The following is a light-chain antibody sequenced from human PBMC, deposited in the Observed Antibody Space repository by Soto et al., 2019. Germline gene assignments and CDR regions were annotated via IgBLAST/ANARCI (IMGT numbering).Light chain of an antibody. CDR3: LSFTTISTYI. Sequence: QSALTQPASVSASPGQSITISCTGTSSDVGFYNYVSWYQHLPSKAPKLMIYEVTNRPSGVSDRFSGSKSGNTASLTISGLQAEDEADYYCLSFTTISTYIFGTGTKLTVL. CDR1: SSDVGFYNY. V-gene: IGLV2-14*01. J-gene: IGLJ1*01. CDR2: EVT.